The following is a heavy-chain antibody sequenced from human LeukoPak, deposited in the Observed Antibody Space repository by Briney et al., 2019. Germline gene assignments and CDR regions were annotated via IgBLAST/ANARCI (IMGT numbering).Heavy chain of an antibody. D-gene: IGHD5-18*01. CDR2: IHHAGST. V-gene: IGHV4-38-2*02. CDR3: ARDIDKTAMLFKGFDT. Sequence: PSETLSLTCTVSGYSISSGCYWGWIRQPPGKGLEWIANIHHAGSTYYNPSLKSRVTISVDTSKNQFSLKLNSVTAADTAVYYCARDIDKTAMLFKGFDTWGQGTLVTVSS. J-gene: IGHJ5*02. CDR1: GYSISSGCY.